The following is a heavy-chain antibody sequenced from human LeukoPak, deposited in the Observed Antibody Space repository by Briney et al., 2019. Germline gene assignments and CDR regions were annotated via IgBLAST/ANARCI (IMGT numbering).Heavy chain of an antibody. Sequence: TSETLSLTCAVSGGSINTYFWSWIRQPPGKGLEWIGYIYYSGSTNYNPSLKSRVTISVDTSKNQFSLKLSSVTAADTAVYYCARHGARYGGIDYWGQGTLVTVSS. J-gene: IGHJ4*02. CDR1: GGSINTYF. CDR2: IYYSGST. D-gene: IGHD4-23*01. CDR3: ARHGARYGGIDY. V-gene: IGHV4-59*08.